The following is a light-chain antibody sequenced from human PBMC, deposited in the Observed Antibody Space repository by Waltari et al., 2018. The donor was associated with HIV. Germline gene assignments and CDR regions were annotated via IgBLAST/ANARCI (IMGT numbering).Light chain of an antibody. CDR3: HVWDSSTVV. CDR2: RES. Sequence: SYELTQPLSVSVALGQTARITCGGNNIGSKNVHWYQQKPGQAPLPVVYRESNRPSGIPGRCSGSNAGNAATLTISRAQAGDEADYYCHVWDSSTVVFGGGTKLTVL. J-gene: IGLJ2*01. CDR1: NIGSKN. V-gene: IGLV3-9*01.